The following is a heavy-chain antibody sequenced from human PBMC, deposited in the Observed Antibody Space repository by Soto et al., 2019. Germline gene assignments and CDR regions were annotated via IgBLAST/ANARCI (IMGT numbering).Heavy chain of an antibody. V-gene: IGHV1-8*01. D-gene: IGHD3-3*01. J-gene: IGHJ6*02. CDR2: MNPNSGNT. CDR1: GYTFTSYD. Sequence: ASVKVSCKASGYTFTSYDINWVRQATGQGLEWMGWMNPNSGNTGYAQKFQGRVTMTRNTSISTAYMELSSLRSEDAAMYYCARGATHYDFWSGYPYYYYGMDVWGQGTTVTVSS. CDR3: ARGATHYDFWSGYPYYYYGMDV.